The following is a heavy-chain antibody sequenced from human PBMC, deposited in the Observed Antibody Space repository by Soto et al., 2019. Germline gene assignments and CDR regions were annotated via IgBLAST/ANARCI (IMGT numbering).Heavy chain of an antibody. CDR3: ARERRLVVVAATQYNWFDP. D-gene: IGHD2-15*01. CDR1: GGSISSSSYY. V-gene: IGHV4-39*02. J-gene: IGHJ5*02. CDR2: IYYSGST. Sequence: KTSETLSLTCTVSGGSISSSSYYWGWIRQPPGKGLEWIGSIYYSGSTYYNPSLKSRVTISVDTSKNQFSLKLSSVTAADTAVYYCARERRLVVVAATQYNWFDPWGQGTLVTVSS.